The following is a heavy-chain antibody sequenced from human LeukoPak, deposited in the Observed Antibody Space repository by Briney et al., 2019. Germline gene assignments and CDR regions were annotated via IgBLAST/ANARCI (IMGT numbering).Heavy chain of an antibody. J-gene: IGHJ4*02. V-gene: IGHV3-23*01. CDR1: GFTFSSYA. D-gene: IGHD2-15*01. CDR2: LSGSGGST. CDR3: AKRGSCSGGTCQHSFDF. Sequence: QPGGSLRLSCAASGFTFSSYAMSWVRQAPGKGLEWVSTLSGSGGSTYYADSVKGRFTISRDSSKNTLYLQMNSLRAEDTAVYYCAKRGSCSGGTCQHSFDFWGQGTLVTVSS.